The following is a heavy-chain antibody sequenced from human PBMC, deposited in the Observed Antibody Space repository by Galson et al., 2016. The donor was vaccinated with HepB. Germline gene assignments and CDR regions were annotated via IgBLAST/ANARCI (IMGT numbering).Heavy chain of an antibody. J-gene: IGHJ4*02. Sequence: SLRLSCAASGFTFSDFGMHWVRQAPGKGLEWLAVISYDGSHKYYADSVKGRFTISKDSSMNTLFLQMNSLRAEDTAVYYCATPRDSSGSYFPPRDWGQGTLVTVSS. CDR3: ATPRDSSGSYFPPRD. D-gene: IGHD1-26*01. CDR1: GFTFSDFG. V-gene: IGHV3-30*03. CDR2: ISYDGSHK.